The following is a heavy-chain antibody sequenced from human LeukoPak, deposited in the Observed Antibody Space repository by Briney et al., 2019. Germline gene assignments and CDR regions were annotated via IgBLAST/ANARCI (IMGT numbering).Heavy chain of an antibody. Sequence: GGSLRLSCAASGFTFSSYSMNWVRQAPGKGLEWVSYISSSSTIYYADSVGGRFTISRDNAKNSLYLQMNSLRDEDTAVYCCARVRDLTGYYNLDYWGQGTLVTVSS. V-gene: IGHV3-48*02. J-gene: IGHJ4*02. CDR2: ISSSSTI. CDR1: GFTFSSYS. D-gene: IGHD3-9*01. CDR3: ARVRDLTGYYNLDY.